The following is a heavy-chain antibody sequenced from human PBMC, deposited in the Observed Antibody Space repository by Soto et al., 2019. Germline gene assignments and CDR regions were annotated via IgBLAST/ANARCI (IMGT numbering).Heavy chain of an antibody. Sequence: GGSLRLSCAASGFTFSSYSMNWVRQAPGKGLEWVSYISSSSTIYYADSVKGRFTISRDNAKNSLYLQMNSLRDEDTAVYYCARYCSSTSCYHDAFDIWGQGTMVTVSS. J-gene: IGHJ3*02. V-gene: IGHV3-48*02. CDR3: ARYCSSTSCYHDAFDI. CDR1: GFTFSSYS. D-gene: IGHD2-2*01. CDR2: ISSSSTI.